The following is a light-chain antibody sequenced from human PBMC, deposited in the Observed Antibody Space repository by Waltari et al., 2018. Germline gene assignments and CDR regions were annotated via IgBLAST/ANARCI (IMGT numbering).Light chain of an antibody. CDR2: QDS. CDR1: KLGDKY. J-gene: IGLJ2*01. Sequence: SYELTQPPSVSVSPEQTASITCPGDKLGDKYACWYQQKPGQYPVLVIYQDSKRPSGIPERFSGSNSGNTATLTISGTQAMDEADYYCQAWDSSVVFGGGTKLTVL. V-gene: IGLV3-1*01. CDR3: QAWDSSVV.